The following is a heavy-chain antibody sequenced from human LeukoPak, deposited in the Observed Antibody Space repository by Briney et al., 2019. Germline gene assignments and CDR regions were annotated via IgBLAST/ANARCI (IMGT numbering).Heavy chain of an antibody. Sequence: SETLSLTCTVSGGSISSSSYYWGWIRQPPGKGLEWIGSIYHSGSTYYNPSLKSRVTISVDTSKNQFSLKLSSVTAADTAVYYCASLSWLPTLFDYWGQGTLVTVSS. CDR2: IYHSGST. J-gene: IGHJ4*02. CDR3: ASLSWLPTLFDY. D-gene: IGHD5-12*01. CDR1: GGSISSSSYY. V-gene: IGHV4-39*07.